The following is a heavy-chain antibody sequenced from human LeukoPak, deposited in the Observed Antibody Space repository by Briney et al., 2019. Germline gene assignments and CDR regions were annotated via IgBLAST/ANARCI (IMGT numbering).Heavy chain of an antibody. CDR1: GFTFSRYW. CDR2: IKQDGGEI. Sequence: GGSLRLSCAASGFTFSRYWMSWVRQVPRKGLEWVANIKQDGGEIYYVDSVKGRFTISRDNAKNSLYLQMNSLRAEDTAVYYCAKSRPSYGDAFDIWGPGTMVTVSS. J-gene: IGHJ3*02. CDR3: AKSRPSYGDAFDI. V-gene: IGHV3-7*03. D-gene: IGHD3-16*01.